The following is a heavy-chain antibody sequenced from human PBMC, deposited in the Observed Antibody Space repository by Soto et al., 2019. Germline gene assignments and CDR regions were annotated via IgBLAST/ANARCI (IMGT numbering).Heavy chain of an antibody. CDR2: INHSGST. Sequence: QVQLQQWGAGLLKPSETLSLTCAVYGGSFSGYYWSWIRQPPGKGLEWIGEINHSGSTNYNPSLKSRVTIXVXXXXNXFSXXXXXXXXXXXXXXXXXXXXXXXXXXXXXXXWXQGTLVTVSS. V-gene: IGHV4-34*01. CDR3: XXXXXXXXXXXXXXX. J-gene: IGHJ4*02. CDR1: GGSFSGYY.